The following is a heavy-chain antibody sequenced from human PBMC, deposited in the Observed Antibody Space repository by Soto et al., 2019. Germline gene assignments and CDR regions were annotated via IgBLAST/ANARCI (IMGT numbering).Heavy chain of an antibody. J-gene: IGHJ4*02. Sequence: PSETLSLTCAVYGGSFSGYYWSWIRQPPGKGLEWIGEINHSGSTNYNPYLKSRVTISVDPSKNQFSLKLSSVTAADTAVYYCARCRRSIAARLGGKNFDYWGQGTLVTVSS. D-gene: IGHD6-6*01. V-gene: IGHV4-34*01. CDR1: GGSFSGYY. CDR2: INHSGST. CDR3: ARCRRSIAARLGGKNFDY.